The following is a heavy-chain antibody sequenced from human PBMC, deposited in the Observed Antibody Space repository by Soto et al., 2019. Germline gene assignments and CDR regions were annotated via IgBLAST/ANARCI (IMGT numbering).Heavy chain of an antibody. CDR3: ARGRGGSGYYLMVGY. J-gene: IGHJ4*02. CDR2: ISYDGSNK. Sequence: QVQLVESGGGVVQPGRSLRLSCAASGFTFSSYAMHWVRQAPGKGLEWVAVISYDGSNKYYADSVKGRFTISRDNSKNTLYLQMNSLRAEDTAVYYCARGRGGSGYYLMVGYWGQGTLITGSS. V-gene: IGHV3-30-3*01. CDR1: GFTFSSYA. D-gene: IGHD3-22*01.